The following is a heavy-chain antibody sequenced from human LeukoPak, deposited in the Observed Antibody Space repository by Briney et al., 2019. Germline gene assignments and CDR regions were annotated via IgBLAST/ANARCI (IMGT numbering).Heavy chain of an antibody. D-gene: IGHD2-2*02. CDR2: IYPGDSDT. CDR3: ARHWEGYCSSTSCYTSYYYMDV. J-gene: IGHJ6*03. V-gene: IGHV5-51*01. CDR1: GSIFTSYW. Sequence: PGASLKISCKGSGSIFTSYWIGWGRQLPGKGLERMGIIYPGDSDTRYSPSFQGQVTISADKSITTAYLQWSSLKASDTAMYYCARHWEGYCSSTSCYTSYYYMDVWGKGTTVTVSS.